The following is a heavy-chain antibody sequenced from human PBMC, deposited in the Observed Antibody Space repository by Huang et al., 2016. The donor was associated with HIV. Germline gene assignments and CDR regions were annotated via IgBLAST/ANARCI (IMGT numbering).Heavy chain of an antibody. CDR3: ASSAYGGNDY. CDR2: IIPILGTA. CDR1: GGTFNNYS. Sequence: QVQLVQSGAEVKKPGSSVKVSCKASGGTFNNYSVSWVRQAPGQGLEGMGGIIPILGTANYEQKFQGRVTINADESTSTVYMKLSSLRSEDTAMYYCASSAYGGNDYWGQGTLVTVSS. D-gene: IGHD2-15*01. V-gene: IGHV1-69*13. J-gene: IGHJ4*02.